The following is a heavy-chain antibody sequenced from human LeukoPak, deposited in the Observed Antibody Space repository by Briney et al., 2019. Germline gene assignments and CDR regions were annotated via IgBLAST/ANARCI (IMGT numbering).Heavy chain of an antibody. CDR2: ISSSSSYI. CDR1: GFTFSSYS. CDR3: ARESITMTTGGGDDAFDI. D-gene: IGHD3-22*01. V-gene: IGHV3-21*01. J-gene: IGHJ3*02. Sequence: GGSLRLSCAASGFTFSSYSMNWVRQAPGKGLEWVSSISSSSSYIYYADSVKGRFTISRDNAKNSLYLQMNSLRVEDTAVYYCARESITMTTGGGDDAFDIWGQGTMVTVSS.